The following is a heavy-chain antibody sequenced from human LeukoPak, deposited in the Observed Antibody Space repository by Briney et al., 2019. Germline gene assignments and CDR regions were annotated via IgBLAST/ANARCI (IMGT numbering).Heavy chain of an antibody. CDR2: IRSKADSYTT. CDR1: GFTLSGAA. D-gene: IGHD6-19*01. CDR3: RAVVAGDYFDL. J-gene: IGHJ2*01. Sequence: GGSLKLSCAASGFTLSGAAMHWVRQASGKGLEWLGRIRSKADSYTTAYAASVKGRFSVSRDDSKNTAYLQMNSLKTEDTAVYYCRAVVAGDYFDLWGRGTLVTVSS. V-gene: IGHV3-73*01.